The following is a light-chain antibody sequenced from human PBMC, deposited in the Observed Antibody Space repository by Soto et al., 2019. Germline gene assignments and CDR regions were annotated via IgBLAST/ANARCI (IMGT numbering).Light chain of an antibody. J-gene: IGLJ1*01. CDR1: SSDVGGYNS. Sequence: QSALTQPPSASGSPGQSVTISCTGTSSDVGGYNSVSWYQQHPGKAPKLIISGVNQRPSGVPDRFSGSKSGNAASLTVSGLQAEDEADYYCCSYADTNHYVFGTGTKVTVL. V-gene: IGLV2-8*01. CDR2: GVN. CDR3: CSYADTNHYV.